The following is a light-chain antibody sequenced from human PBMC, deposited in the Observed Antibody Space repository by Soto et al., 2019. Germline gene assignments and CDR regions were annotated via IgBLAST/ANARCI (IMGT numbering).Light chain of an antibody. CDR1: QSVLFRSNNKNY. J-gene: IGKJ4*01. CDR3: QHYYSLPHI. V-gene: IGKV4-1*01. CDR2: WAT. Sequence: DIVMTQSPDSLAVSLGERATINCNSSQSVLFRSNNKNYLAWYQQKPGQPPKLLIYWATSRASGVPDQLSGSRSGTDVTLAISSPQAEDVGLCYCQHYYSLPHIFGRGTKADIK.